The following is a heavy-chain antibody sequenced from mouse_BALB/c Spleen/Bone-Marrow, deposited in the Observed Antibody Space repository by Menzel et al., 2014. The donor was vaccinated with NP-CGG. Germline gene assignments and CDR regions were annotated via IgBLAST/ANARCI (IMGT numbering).Heavy chain of an antibody. CDR1: GFSLTGYG. V-gene: IGHV2-6-7*01. CDR2: IWGDRST. Sequence: VKLEESGPGLVAPSQSLSITCTVSGFSLTGYGVNWVRQPPGKGLEWLGMIWGDRSTDYNSALKSRLSISKDNSKSQVFLKMNSLQTDDTARYYCAREPHYYAMDYWGQGTSVTVSS. CDR3: AREPHYYAMDY. J-gene: IGHJ4*01.